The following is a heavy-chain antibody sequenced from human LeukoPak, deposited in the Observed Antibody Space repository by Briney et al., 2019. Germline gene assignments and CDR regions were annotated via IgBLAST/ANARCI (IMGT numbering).Heavy chain of an antibody. CDR2: IYSGGST. J-gene: IGHJ6*03. Sequence: GGSLRLSCAASGFTVSSNYMSWVRQAPGKGLEWVSVIYSGGSTYYADSVKGRFTISRDNSKNTLYLKMNSLRAEDTAVYYCARDLELYGSGSAYYMDVWGKGTTVTVSS. V-gene: IGHV3-53*01. D-gene: IGHD3-10*01. CDR1: GFTVSSNY. CDR3: ARDLELYGSGSAYYMDV.